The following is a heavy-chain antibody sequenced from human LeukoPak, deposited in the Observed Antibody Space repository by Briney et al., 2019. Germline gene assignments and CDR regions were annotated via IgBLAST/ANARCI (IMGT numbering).Heavy chain of an antibody. CDR2: IYYSGST. V-gene: IGHV4-38-2*02. Sequence: SETLSLTCTVSGYSISSGYYWGWIRQPPGKGLEWIGSIYYSGSTYYNPSLKSRVTISVDTSKNQFSLKLSSVTAADTAVYYCARDYYDSSGPVDYWGQGTLVTVSS. J-gene: IGHJ4*02. CDR3: ARDYYDSSGPVDY. CDR1: GYSISSGYY. D-gene: IGHD3-22*01.